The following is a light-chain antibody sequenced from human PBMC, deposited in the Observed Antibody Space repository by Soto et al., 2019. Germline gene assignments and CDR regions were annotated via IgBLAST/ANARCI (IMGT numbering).Light chain of an antibody. CDR2: KAS. J-gene: IGKJ1*01. CDR3: QHDNSYPWT. CDR1: QSITSW. V-gene: IGKV1-5*03. Sequence: DIQMTQSPSTLSASVGDRVTITCRASQSITSWLAWYQQKPGKAPKLLIHKASSLESGVPSRFSGSGSGTEFTLTISSLQPDDFATYYCQHDNSYPWTFGQGTKVEIK.